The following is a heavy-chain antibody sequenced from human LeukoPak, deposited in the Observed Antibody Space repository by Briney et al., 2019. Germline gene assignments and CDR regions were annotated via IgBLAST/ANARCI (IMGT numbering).Heavy chain of an antibody. J-gene: IGHJ4*02. Sequence: GGSLQISCQGSGSRFTSYWIGWVRQMPGKGLEWMGIIYPGDSTTRYSPSFQGQVTISADKSVITAHLQWRSLKAPDTAIYYCARHFRSPKAVADPYYFDSWGQGTLVTVSS. CDR1: GSRFTSYW. CDR3: ARHFRSPKAVADPYYFDS. V-gene: IGHV5-51*01. D-gene: IGHD6-19*01. CDR2: IYPGDSTT.